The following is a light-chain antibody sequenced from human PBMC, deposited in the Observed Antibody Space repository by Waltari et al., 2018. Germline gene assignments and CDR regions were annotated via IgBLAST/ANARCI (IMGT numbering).Light chain of an antibody. CDR3: CSYAGIFTLYV. Sequence: QSALTQPRSVSGSPGQSVTISCTGTSSDVGGYNYVSWYQQHPGKAPKLMIYDVTKRPSGVPDRVSGSKSGNTASLTISGLQAEDEADYYCCSYAGIFTLYVFGAGTKVTVL. CDR2: DVT. J-gene: IGLJ1*01. CDR1: SSDVGGYNY. V-gene: IGLV2-11*01.